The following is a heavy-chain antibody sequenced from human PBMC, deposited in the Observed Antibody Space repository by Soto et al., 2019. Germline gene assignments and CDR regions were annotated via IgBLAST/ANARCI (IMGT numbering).Heavy chain of an antibody. Sequence: QVQLVESGGGVVQPGRSLRLSCAASGFTFSSYGMHWVRQAPGKGLEWVAVISYDGSNEYYADSVKGRFTISRDNSKNTLYLQMNSLRAEDTAVYFCAKDRAWELVIHYWGQGTLVTVSS. CDR1: GFTFSSYG. CDR2: ISYDGSNE. J-gene: IGHJ4*02. V-gene: IGHV3-30*18. CDR3: AKDRAWELVIHY. D-gene: IGHD1-26*01.